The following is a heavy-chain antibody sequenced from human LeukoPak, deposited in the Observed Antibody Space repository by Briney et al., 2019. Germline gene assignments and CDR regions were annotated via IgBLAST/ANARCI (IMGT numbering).Heavy chain of an antibody. J-gene: IGHJ4*02. Sequence: GGSLRLSCAASGFTFSMSWMTWVRQAPGKGLEWVANIKHDGSEKYYVDSVKGRFTISRDNAKNSLYLQMNSLRAEDTALYYCARETKLAFWGQGTLVTVSS. CDR1: GFTFSMSW. CDR2: IKHDGSEK. CDR3: ARETKLAF. V-gene: IGHV3-7*01. D-gene: IGHD1-7*01.